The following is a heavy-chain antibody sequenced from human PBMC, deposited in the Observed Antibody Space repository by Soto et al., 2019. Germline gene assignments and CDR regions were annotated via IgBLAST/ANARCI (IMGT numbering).Heavy chain of an antibody. CDR1: GFTFSSYA. CDR2: ISGSCGST. CDR3: ANLHTQYAQLPPSYYYGMDV. J-gene: IGHJ6*02. V-gene: IGHV3-23*01. Sequence: PGGSLRLSCAASGFTFSSYAMSLVRQAPGKGLEGVSAISGSCGSTYYADSGKGRFTISRDNSKNTMYLQMNTLRAEDTAVYYCANLHTQYAQLPPSYYYGMDVWGQGTTVTVSS. D-gene: IGHD2-2*01.